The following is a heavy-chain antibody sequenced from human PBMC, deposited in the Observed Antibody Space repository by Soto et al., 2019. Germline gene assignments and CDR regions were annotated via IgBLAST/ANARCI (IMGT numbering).Heavy chain of an antibody. CDR2: IDPNDSYS. Sequence: DVQLVQSGAEVKRPGESLRVSCKVSGYTFTDYWISWVRQMPGKGLEWMGRIDPNDSYSEYSPSFQGHVTMSVDKSISTAYLQWSSLKASDTAMYYCARSAGGMTTVTTSDYWGHGTLVTVSS. V-gene: IGHV5-10-1*03. D-gene: IGHD4-17*01. J-gene: IGHJ4*01. CDR3: ARSAGGMTTVTTSDY. CDR1: GYTFTDYW.